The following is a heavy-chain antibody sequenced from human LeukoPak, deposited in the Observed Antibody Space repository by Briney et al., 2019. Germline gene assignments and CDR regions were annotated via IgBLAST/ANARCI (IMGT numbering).Heavy chain of an antibody. J-gene: IGHJ3*02. D-gene: IGHD1-26*01. Sequence: GGSLRLSCAASGFTFSSYSMNWVRQAPGKGLEWVSSISSSSSYIYYADSVKGRFTISRDNAKNSLYLQMNSLRAEDTAVYYCARDRALSGDDAFDIWGQGTMVTASS. CDR2: ISSSSSYI. V-gene: IGHV3-21*01. CDR1: GFTFSSYS. CDR3: ARDRALSGDDAFDI.